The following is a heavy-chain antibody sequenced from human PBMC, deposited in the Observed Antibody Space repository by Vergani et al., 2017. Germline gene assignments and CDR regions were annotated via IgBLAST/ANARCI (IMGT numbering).Heavy chain of an antibody. CDR2: IYYSGST. CDR3: ARSSYYDFWSGYSSYYYYXMDV. V-gene: IGHV4-31*01. CDR1: GGSISSGGYY. J-gene: IGHJ6*03. D-gene: IGHD3-3*01. Sequence: QVQLQESGPGLVKPSQTLSLTCTVSGGSISSGGYYWSWIRQHPGKGLEWIGYIYYSGSTYYNPSLKSLVTISVDTSKNQFSLKLSSVTAADTAVYYCARSSYYDFWSGYSSYYYYXMDVWGKGTTVTVSS.